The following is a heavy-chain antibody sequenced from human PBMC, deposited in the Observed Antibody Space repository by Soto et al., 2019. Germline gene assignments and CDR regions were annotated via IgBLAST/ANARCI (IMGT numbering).Heavy chain of an antibody. J-gene: IGHJ6*04. CDR1: GFTFSSYA. CDR3: AKGATYNGNNDHLYSYGRDV. Sequence: GGSLSLSCAASGFTFSSYAMSWVRQAPGKGLEWVSAISGSGGSTYYADSVKGRFTISRDNSKNTLYLQMNSLRAEDTAVYYCAKGATYNGNNDHLYSYGRDVGAKGTRATVS. V-gene: IGHV3-23*01. D-gene: IGHD1-1*01. CDR2: ISGSGGST.